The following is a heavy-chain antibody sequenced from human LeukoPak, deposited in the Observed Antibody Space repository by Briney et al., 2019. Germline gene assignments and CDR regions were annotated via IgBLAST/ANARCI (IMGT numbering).Heavy chain of an antibody. V-gene: IGHV3-64*01. CDR3: AKDPTRGYFDWLPKNYFDY. J-gene: IGHJ4*02. CDR2: ISSNGVST. D-gene: IGHD3-9*01. Sequence: PGGSLRLSCAASGFTFSSYGMHWVRQAPGKGLEYVSAISSNGVSTYYANSVKGRFTISRDNSKNTLYLQMNSLRAEDTAVYYCAKDPTRGYFDWLPKNYFDYWGQGTLVTVSS. CDR1: GFTFSSYG.